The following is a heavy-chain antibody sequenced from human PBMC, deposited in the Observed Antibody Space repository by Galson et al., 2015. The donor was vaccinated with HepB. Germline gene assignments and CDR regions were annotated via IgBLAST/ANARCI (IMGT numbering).Heavy chain of an antibody. CDR1: GFTFSSYW. V-gene: IGHV3-7*03. D-gene: IGHD3-10*01. Sequence: SLRLSCAASGFTFSSYWMSWVRQAPGKGLEWVANIKQDGSEKYYVDSVKGRFTISRDNAKNSLYLQMNSLRAEDTAVYYCARDHRITMVRGAASLGAFDIWGQGTMVTVSS. J-gene: IGHJ3*02. CDR2: IKQDGSEK. CDR3: ARDHRITMVRGAASLGAFDI.